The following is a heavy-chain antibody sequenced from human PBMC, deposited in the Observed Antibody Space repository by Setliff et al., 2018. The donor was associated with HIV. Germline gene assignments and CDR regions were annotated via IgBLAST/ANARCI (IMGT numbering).Heavy chain of an antibody. CDR3: ARAPNSPSYSNVFFVDH. D-gene: IGHD4-4*01. V-gene: IGHV5-51*01. Sequence: GESLKISCQTSGYTFSMYWIGWVRQRPGKGLEWMAILYPGDSDIRYSPSFQGQVTISADKSIGAAYLQWRSLKAWDTGMYFCARAPNSPSYSNVFFVDHWGRGTLVTVSS. CDR1: GYTFSMYW. CDR2: LYPGDSDI. J-gene: IGHJ5*02.